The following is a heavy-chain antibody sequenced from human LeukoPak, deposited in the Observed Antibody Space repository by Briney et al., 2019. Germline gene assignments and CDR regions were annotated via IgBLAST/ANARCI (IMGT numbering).Heavy chain of an antibody. CDR1: GFTFDDYA. V-gene: IGHV3-9*01. CDR3: AKSSGSWYFYYFDY. Sequence: PGGSLRLSCAASGFTFDDYAMHWVRQAPGKGLEWVSGISWNSGSIGYADSVKGRFTISRDNSKNTLYLQMNSLRAEDTAVYYCAKSSGSWYFYYFDYWGQGTLVTVSS. CDR2: ISWNSGSI. D-gene: IGHD6-13*01. J-gene: IGHJ4*02.